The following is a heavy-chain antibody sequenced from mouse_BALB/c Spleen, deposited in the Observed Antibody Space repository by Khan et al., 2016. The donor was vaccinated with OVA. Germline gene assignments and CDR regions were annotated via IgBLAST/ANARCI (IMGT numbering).Heavy chain of an antibody. CDR2: INPYNGAT. V-gene: IGHV1S136*01. D-gene: IGHD4-1*01. CDR3: ARGNWQSYYIDY. CDR1: GYIFTNYI. J-gene: IGHJ2*01. Sequence: VRLQQSGPELVRPGTSVRMSCKASGYIFTNYIIHWVKQMPGQGLEWIGYINPYNGATEYNEKFKGKATLTSDKSSNTAYMELSSLTSEDSAVYFCARGNWQSYYIDYWGQGTTLTVSS.